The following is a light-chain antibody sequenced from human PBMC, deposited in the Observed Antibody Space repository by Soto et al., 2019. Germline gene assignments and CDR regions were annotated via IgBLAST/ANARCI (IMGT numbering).Light chain of an antibody. J-gene: IGKJ1*01. CDR3: QQSNSFPWT. CDR1: QGISTW. V-gene: IGKV1-12*01. Sequence: DIQMTQSPSSVSASVGDRVTITCRASQGISTWLAWYQQKPGKAPKLLIYAASRLRSGVPSRFSGSGSGTNFSLIISSLQPEDFATFYCQQSNSFPWTFGQGTTVENK. CDR2: AAS.